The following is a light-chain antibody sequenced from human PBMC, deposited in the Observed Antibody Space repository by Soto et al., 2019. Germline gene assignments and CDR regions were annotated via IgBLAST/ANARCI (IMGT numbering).Light chain of an antibody. CDR1: SSDVGGYNY. CDR3: SSYTSSSTLVV. Sequence: QSALTQPASVPGSPGQSFTISCTGTSSDVGGYNYVSWYQQHPGKAPKLMIYDVSNRPSGVSNRFSGSKSGNTASLTISGLQAEDEADYYCSSYTSSSTLVVFGGGTQLTVL. CDR2: DVS. J-gene: IGLJ2*01. V-gene: IGLV2-14*01.